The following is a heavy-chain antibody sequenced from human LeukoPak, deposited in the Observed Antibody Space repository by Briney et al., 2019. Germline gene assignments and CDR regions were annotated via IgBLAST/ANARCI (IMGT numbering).Heavy chain of an antibody. V-gene: IGHV5-51*01. CDR2: IYVEDSDT. Sequence: GESLKISCKGSGYSFTTNWIGWVRQMPGKGLEWLGVIYVEDSDTRYSPSLQGQVTISADKSISTAYLQWSSLKASDTAMYYCASHAYYYGSGSSPRAEYFQHWGQGTLVTVSS. J-gene: IGHJ1*01. D-gene: IGHD3-10*01. CDR3: ASHAYYYGSGSSPRAEYFQH. CDR1: GYSFTTNW.